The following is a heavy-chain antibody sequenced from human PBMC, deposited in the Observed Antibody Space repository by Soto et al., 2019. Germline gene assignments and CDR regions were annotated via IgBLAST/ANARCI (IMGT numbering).Heavy chain of an antibody. V-gene: IGHV1-2*04. CDR3: ARGGLGFLEWLFSRGSIVV. CDR2: INPNSGGT. D-gene: IGHD3-3*01. J-gene: IGHJ6*04. Sequence: ASVKVSCKASGYTFTGYYMHWVRQAPGQGLEWMGWINPNSGGTHYAQKFPGWVTMTRDTSISTAYMELSRLRSDDTAVYYCARGGLGFLEWLFSRGSIVVSGKGTTITVCS. CDR1: GYTFTGYY.